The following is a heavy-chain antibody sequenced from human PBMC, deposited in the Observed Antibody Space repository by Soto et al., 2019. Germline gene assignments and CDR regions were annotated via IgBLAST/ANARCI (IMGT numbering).Heavy chain of an antibody. CDR1: GGSISSSNW. Sequence: QVQLQESGPGLVKPSGTLSLTCAVSGGSISSSNWWRWVRQPPGKGLEGIGEIYHSGSTNYNPSLKCRVTISVDKSKDQFSLKLSSVTAADTAVYCCARDREGGFFDYWGQGTLVTVSS. D-gene: IGHD1-26*01. V-gene: IGHV4-4*01. CDR3: ARDREGGFFDY. J-gene: IGHJ4*02. CDR2: IYHSGST.